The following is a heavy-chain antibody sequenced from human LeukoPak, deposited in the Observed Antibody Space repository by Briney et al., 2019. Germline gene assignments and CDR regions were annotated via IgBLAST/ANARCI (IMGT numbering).Heavy chain of an antibody. CDR3: AKAFTALVFFEY. CDR2: ISPKGQTI. Sequence: GGSLRLSCAASGFTFRDFYMTWVRQAPGMGLEWVAYISPKGQTIYYAESLQGRFTVSRDNAKSSLFLQMNNLGAEDTAVYYCAKAFTALVFFEYWGQGTLVTVSS. CDR1: GFTFRDFY. J-gene: IGHJ4*02. V-gene: IGHV3-11*01. D-gene: IGHD5-18*01.